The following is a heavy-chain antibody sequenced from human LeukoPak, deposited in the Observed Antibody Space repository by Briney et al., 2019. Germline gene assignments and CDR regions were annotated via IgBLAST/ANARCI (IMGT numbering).Heavy chain of an antibody. CDR3: ARESWYCSDGSCYSDFDY. D-gene: IGHD2-15*01. V-gene: IGHV4-59*01. J-gene: IGHJ4*02. CDR2: IHDSGTT. CDR1: GGSISSYY. Sequence: SETLSLTYTVSGGSISSYYWTWVRQPPGKGLEWIAYIHDSGTTSYSPSLESRVTISLDTSNNQFSLRLSSVTAADTAVYYCARESWYCSDGSCYSDFDYWGQGTLVTVSS.